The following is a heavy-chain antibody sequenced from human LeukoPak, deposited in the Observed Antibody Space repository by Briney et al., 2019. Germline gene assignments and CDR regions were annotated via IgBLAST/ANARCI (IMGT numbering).Heavy chain of an antibody. CDR3: ARANSGYSSGWFLNWFDP. V-gene: IGHV4-59*08. CDR1: GGAISTHY. D-gene: IGHD6-19*01. CDR2: IYYTGST. J-gene: IGHJ5*02. Sequence: SETLSLTCTVSGGAISTHYWSWIRQTPGMGLEWIGYIYYTGSTNYNPSLKSRVTISVDASKNQFSLKLSSVTAADTAVYYCARANSGYSSGWFLNWFDPWGQGTLVTVSS.